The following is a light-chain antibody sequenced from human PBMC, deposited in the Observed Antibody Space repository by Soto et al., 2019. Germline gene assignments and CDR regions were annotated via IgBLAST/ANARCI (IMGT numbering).Light chain of an antibody. J-gene: IGKJ3*01. V-gene: IGKV3-20*01. CDR1: QSGSSSY. CDR3: HQYGLSPPYT. CDR2: GAS. Sequence: EIVMTQSPATLSVSPGERATLSCRASQSGSSSYLAWYQQKPGQAPRLLIYGASSRATGIPDGFSGSGSGTDFTLTISRLEPEDFAVYYCHQYGLSPPYTFGPGTKVDI.